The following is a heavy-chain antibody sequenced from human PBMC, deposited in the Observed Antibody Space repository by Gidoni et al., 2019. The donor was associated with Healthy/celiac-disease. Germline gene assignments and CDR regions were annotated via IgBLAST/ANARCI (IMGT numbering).Heavy chain of an antibody. CDR2: IIPILGIA. V-gene: IGHV1-69*04. Sequence: QVQLVQSGAEVKKPGSSVKVSCKASGCTFSHYAISWVRQAPGQGLEWMGRIIPILGIANDAQKFQGRVTITADKSTSTDYMELSSLRSEDTAVYYCARDLPPPGADDYGNYWGQGTLVTVSS. CDR3: ARDLPPPGADDYGNY. CDR1: GCTFSHYA. J-gene: IGHJ4*02. D-gene: IGHD4-17*01.